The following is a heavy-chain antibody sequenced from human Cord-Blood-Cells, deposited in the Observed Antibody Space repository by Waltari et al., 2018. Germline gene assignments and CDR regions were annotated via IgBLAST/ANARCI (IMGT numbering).Heavy chain of an antibody. V-gene: IGHV1-2*02. CDR1: GYTFTGYY. CDR3: ARGGTFDY. Sequence: QVQLVQSGAEVKKPGASVKVSCKASGYTFTGYYRHWVRQAPGQGLEWMGGINPNSGGTNDAQKFQGRVTMTRDTSISTAYMELSRLRSDDTAVYYCARGGTFDYWGQGTLVTVSS. D-gene: IGHD3-16*01. J-gene: IGHJ4*02. CDR2: INPNSGGT.